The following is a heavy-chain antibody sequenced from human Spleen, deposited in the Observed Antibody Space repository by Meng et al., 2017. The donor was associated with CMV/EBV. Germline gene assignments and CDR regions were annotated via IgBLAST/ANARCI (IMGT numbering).Heavy chain of an antibody. D-gene: IGHD3-10*01. CDR2: RSGRSAYK. J-gene: IGHJ4*02. CDR3: ARDMTLVRGVNVTFPYVCDH. Sequence: LEWLSSRSGRSAYKYCADSMRGRFTISRDNAKNSLFLQMDRLRLEDTGVYYCARDMTLVRGVNVTFPYVCDHWGQGTLVTVSS. V-gene: IGHV3-21*01.